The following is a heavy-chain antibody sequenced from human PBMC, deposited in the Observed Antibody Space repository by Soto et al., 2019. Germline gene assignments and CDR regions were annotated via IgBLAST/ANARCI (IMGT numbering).Heavy chain of an antibody. V-gene: IGHV3-33*01. J-gene: IGHJ6*02. CDR1: GFTFRNDG. CDR2: LWYDGSNK. CDR3: ARDSGSSGWYGSGGMDV. Sequence: GGSLRLSCEASGFTFRNDGMRWVRQAPGKGLEWVADLWYDGSNKNYADSVKGRFTISRDNSKNTLYLQMDSLRVEDTAVYYCARDSGSSGWYGSGGMDVWGQGTTVTVSS. D-gene: IGHD6-19*01.